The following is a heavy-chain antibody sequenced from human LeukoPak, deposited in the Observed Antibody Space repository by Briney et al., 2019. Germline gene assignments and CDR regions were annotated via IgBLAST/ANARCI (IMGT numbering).Heavy chain of an antibody. CDR3: ARDFHDSSGYGQHYDY. CDR1: GFTFSPYA. Sequence: GGSLRLSCAASGFTFSPYAMHWVRQAPGKGLEWVSCISYDGSDTLYADSVKGRFTISRDNSRNTLYLEMDSLRAGDTAVYFCARDFHDSSGYGQHYDYWGQGTLVTVSS. V-gene: IGHV3-30*01. CDR2: ISYDGSDT. D-gene: IGHD3-22*01. J-gene: IGHJ4*02.